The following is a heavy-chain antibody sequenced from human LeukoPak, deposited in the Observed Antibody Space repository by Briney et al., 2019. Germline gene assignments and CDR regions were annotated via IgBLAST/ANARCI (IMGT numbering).Heavy chain of an antibody. V-gene: IGHV4-59*01. Sequence: SETLSLTCTVSGGSISNKYWSWIRQPPGTGLEWIGYVYYSGSTNYNPSLKRRVTISIDTSKNRFSLNLSSVTAADTAVYYCARRPTGGVTAFDYWGQGTLAIVSS. CDR1: GGSISNKY. CDR3: ARRPTGGVTAFDY. CDR2: VYYSGST. D-gene: IGHD2-21*02. J-gene: IGHJ4*02.